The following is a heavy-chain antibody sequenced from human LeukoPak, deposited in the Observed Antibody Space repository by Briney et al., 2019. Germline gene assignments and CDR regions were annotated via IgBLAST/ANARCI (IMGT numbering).Heavy chain of an antibody. D-gene: IGHD3-22*01. V-gene: IGHV4-39*01. Sequence: PSETLSLTCTVPGGSISSSSYYWGWIRQPPGKGLEWIGSIYYSGSTYYNPSLKSRVTISVDTSKNQFSLKLSSVTAADTAVYYCARQGHYYYDSSGRFDYWGQGTLVTVSS. CDR3: ARQGHYYYDSSGRFDY. CDR1: GGSISSSSYY. CDR2: IYYSGST. J-gene: IGHJ4*02.